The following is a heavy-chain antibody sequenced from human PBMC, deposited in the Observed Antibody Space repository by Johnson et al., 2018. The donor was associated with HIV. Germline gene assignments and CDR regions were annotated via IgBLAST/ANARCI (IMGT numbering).Heavy chain of an antibody. Sequence: QVQLVESGGGLVKPGGSLRLSCAASAFTFSSYAIHWVRQAPGKGLEWVAVITYDGSNQYYGDSVKGRFTISRDNSKNTLYLQMNNLGPEDTAVYYCAKAELIRFGELNDGFDIWGQGTMVTVSS. D-gene: IGHD3-10*01. CDR2: ITYDGSNQ. J-gene: IGHJ3*02. CDR1: AFTFSSYA. V-gene: IGHV3-30*18. CDR3: AKAELIRFGELNDGFDI.